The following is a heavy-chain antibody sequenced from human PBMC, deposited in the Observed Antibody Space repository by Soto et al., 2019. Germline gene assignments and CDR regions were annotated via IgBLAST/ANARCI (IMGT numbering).Heavy chain of an antibody. V-gene: IGHV1-24*01. CDR2: FDPEDGET. CDR3: ATIAAAGGGIYFDY. J-gene: IGHJ4*02. D-gene: IGHD6-13*01. CDR1: GYTLTELS. Sequence: ASVKVSCKVSGYTLTELSMHWVRQAPGEGLEWMGGFDPEDGETIYAQKFQGRVTMTEDTSTDTAYMELSSLRSEDTAVYYCATIAAAGGGIYFDYWGQGTLVTVYS.